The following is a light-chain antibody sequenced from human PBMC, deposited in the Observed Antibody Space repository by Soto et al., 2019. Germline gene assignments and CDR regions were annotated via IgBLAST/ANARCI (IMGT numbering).Light chain of an antibody. CDR3: QQYNAWPRT. J-gene: IGKJ2*01. CDR1: QSVGGD. Sequence: EVVMTQSPVTLSVSPGERATLSCRASQSVGGDLAWYQQTPGQTPRLLIYGAVTRATGVAARFXGAGSGTXXXXXXXXXQSEDVAIYYCQQYNAWPRTFGQGTKLEI. CDR2: GAV. V-gene: IGKV3-15*01.